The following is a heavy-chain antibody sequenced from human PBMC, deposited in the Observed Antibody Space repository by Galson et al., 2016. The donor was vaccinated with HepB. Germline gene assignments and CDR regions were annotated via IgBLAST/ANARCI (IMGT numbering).Heavy chain of an antibody. V-gene: IGHV1-24*01. Sequence: SVKVSCKVSGYTLTELSMHWVRQAPGKGLEWMGGFDPEDGETIYAQKFQDRVTMTEDTSTDTAYMELRSLRAEDTAVYYIASIPPIRDCTGTSCYDYGMDVWGQGTTVTVSS. D-gene: IGHD2-2*01. J-gene: IGHJ6*02. CDR2: FDPEDGET. CDR1: GYTLTELS. CDR3: ASIPPIRDCTGTSCYDYGMDV.